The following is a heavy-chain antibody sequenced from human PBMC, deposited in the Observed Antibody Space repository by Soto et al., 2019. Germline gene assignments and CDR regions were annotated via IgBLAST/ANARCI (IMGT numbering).Heavy chain of an antibody. V-gene: IGHV6-1*01. CDR2: TYYKSKWFN. Sequence: SQTLSLTCAISGDSVSSNSAGWNRVRQTPSRGLEWLGRTYYKSKWFNNYAVSVKSRITINPDTSQNQFSLQLDSVTPEDTAVYYCARGSWDDVSGHYYMDVWGKGTTVTVSS. D-gene: IGHD5-12*01. CDR1: GDSVSSNSAG. CDR3: ARGSWDDVSGHYYMDV. J-gene: IGHJ6*03.